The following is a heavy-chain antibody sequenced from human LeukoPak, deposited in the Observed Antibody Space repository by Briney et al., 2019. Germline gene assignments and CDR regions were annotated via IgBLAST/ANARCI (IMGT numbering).Heavy chain of an antibody. CDR1: GFTFSSYA. J-gene: IGHJ4*02. V-gene: IGHV3-30-3*01. CDR3: AREEWELLDY. CDR2: ISYDGSNK. Sequence: PGGSLRLSCAASGFTFSSYAMHWVRQAPGKGLEGVAVISYDGSNKYYADSVKGRFTISRDNSKNTLYLQMNSLRAEDTAVYYCAREEWELLDYWGQGTLVTVSS. D-gene: IGHD1-26*01.